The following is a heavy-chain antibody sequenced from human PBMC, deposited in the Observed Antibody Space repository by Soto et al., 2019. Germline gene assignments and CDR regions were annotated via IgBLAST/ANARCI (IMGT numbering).Heavy chain of an antibody. CDR1: GGTFSSYA. D-gene: IGHD4-4*01. CDR2: IIPIFGTA. CDR3: ARDLVDSNYGGYYYYYGMDV. J-gene: IGHJ6*02. V-gene: IGHV1-69*13. Sequence: GTSVKVTCKDSGGTFSSYAISWVRQAPGQGLEWMGGIIPIFGTANYAQKFQGRVTITADESTSTAYMELSSLRSEDTAVYYCARDLVDSNYGGYYYYYGMDVWGQGTTVTVSS.